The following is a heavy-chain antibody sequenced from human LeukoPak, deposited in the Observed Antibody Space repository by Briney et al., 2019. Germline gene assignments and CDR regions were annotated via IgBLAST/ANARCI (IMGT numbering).Heavy chain of an antibody. CDR2: ISPYNDKT. Sequence: ASVKVSCKASGYTFSNYGFSWVRQAPGQGLEWLGWISPYNDKTNYAQNLQGRLTLTTDTSTSTAYMELRSLRSDDTAIYYCAREERRITVVRGGEYWGQGTLVTVSS. CDR3: AREERRITVVRGGEY. CDR1: GYTFSNYG. J-gene: IGHJ4*02. D-gene: IGHD3-10*01. V-gene: IGHV1-18*01.